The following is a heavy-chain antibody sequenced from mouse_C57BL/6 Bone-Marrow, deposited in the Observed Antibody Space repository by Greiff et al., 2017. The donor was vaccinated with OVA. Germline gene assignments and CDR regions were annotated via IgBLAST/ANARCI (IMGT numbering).Heavy chain of an antibody. CDR2: ISSGSSTI. J-gene: IGHJ3*01. Sequence: EVKLVESGGGLVKPGGSLKLSCAASGFTFSDYGMHWVRQAPEKGLEWVAYISSGSSTIYYADTVKGRFTISRDNAKNTLFLQMTSLRSEDTAMYYCARDYGNYDWFAYWGQGTLVTVSA. V-gene: IGHV5-17*01. CDR3: ARDYGNYDWFAY. CDR1: GFTFSDYG. D-gene: IGHD2-1*01.